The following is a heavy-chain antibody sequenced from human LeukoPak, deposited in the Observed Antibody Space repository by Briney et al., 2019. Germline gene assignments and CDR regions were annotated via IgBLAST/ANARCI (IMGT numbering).Heavy chain of an antibody. Sequence: GGSLRLSCAASGFTFSSYWMHWVRQAPGKGLVWVSRINSDGSSTSYADSVKGRFTISRDNAKNTLYLQMNSLRAEDTAVCNCARDPGDFWSGYYDYYYYYMDVWGKGTTVTVSS. CDR3: ARDPGDFWSGYYDYYYYYMDV. CDR1: GFTFSSYW. J-gene: IGHJ6*03. CDR2: INSDGSST. V-gene: IGHV3-74*01. D-gene: IGHD3-3*01.